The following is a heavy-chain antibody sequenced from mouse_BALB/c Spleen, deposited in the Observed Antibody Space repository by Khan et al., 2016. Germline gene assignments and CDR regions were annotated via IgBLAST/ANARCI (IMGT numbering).Heavy chain of an antibody. CDR1: GFTFSSYI. CDR3: SREGSY. Sequence: EVELVESGGGLEKPGGSLKLSCAASGFTFSSYIMSWVRQSPEKRLEWVADISSDGSNTYYPDTLTGRFHIFRDNDKKTLYLEMSSLRSRDTAMYYCSREGSYWGQGTLVTVSA. CDR2: ISSDGSNT. V-gene: IGHV5-9-4*01. J-gene: IGHJ3*01.